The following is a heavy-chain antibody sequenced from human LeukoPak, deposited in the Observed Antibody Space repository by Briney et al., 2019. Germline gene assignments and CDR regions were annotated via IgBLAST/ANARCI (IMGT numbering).Heavy chain of an antibody. CDR3: ALLAYYYDSSGYYSHDAFDI. CDR2: IYTSGST. J-gene: IGHJ3*02. D-gene: IGHD3-22*01. V-gene: IGHV4-4*07. Sequence: SETLSLTCTDSGGSISSYYWSWIRQPAGKGLEWIGRIYTSGSTNYNPSLKSRVTMSVDTSKNQFSLKLSSVTAADTAAYYCALLAYYYDSSGYYSHDAFDIWGQGTMVTVSS. CDR1: GGSISSYY.